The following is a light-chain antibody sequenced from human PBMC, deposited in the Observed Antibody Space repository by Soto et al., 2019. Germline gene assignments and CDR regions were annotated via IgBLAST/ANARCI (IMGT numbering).Light chain of an antibody. J-gene: IGKJ5*01. CDR2: AAS. CDR1: QGISSY. Sequence: DIHLTQSPSLLSSSLGDRVTITFLASQGISSYLAWYQQKPGKAPKLLIYAASTLQSGVPSRFSGSGSGTEFTLTISRLQPEDFATYYCQQLNSYPITFGQGTRLEI. V-gene: IGKV1-9*01. CDR3: QQLNSYPIT.